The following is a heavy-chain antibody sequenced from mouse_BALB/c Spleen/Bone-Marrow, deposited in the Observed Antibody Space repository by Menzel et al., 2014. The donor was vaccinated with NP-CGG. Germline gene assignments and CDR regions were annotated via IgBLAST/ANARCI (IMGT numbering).Heavy chain of an antibody. CDR3: ARGREVRRGAWFAY. J-gene: IGHJ3*01. D-gene: IGHD2-14*01. Sequence: DVMLVESGGGLVKPGGSLKLSCAASGFTFSSYAMSWVRQTPEKRLEWVASISSGGSTYYPDSVKGRFTISRDNARNTLYLQMSSLRSEDTAMYYCARGREVRRGAWFAYWGQGTLVTVSA. CDR1: GFTFSSYA. CDR2: ISSGGST. V-gene: IGHV5-6-5*01.